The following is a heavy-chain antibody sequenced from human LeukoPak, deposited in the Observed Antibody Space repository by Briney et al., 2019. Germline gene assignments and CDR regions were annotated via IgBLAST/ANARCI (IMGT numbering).Heavy chain of an antibody. J-gene: IGHJ4*02. CDR2: FNPENGNT. V-gene: IGHV1-18*01. D-gene: IGHD6-13*01. Sequence: ASVKVSCKASGYTFTSYGITWVRQAPGQGLEWMGWFNPENGNTNYAQKVQGRVTMTADTSTSTSYMELRSLRSDDTAVYYCAREHSSSWDQFDYWGQGTLVTVSS. CDR1: GYTFTSYG. CDR3: AREHSSSWDQFDY.